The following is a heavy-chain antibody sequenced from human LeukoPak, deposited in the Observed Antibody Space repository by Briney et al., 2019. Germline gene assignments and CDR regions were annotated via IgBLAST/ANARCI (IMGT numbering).Heavy chain of an antibody. V-gene: IGHV3-53*01. Sequence: GGSLRLSCTVSGFTVSSNSMSWVRQAPGKGLEWVSFIYIGGSTQYSDSVKGRFTTSRDNSKNTLYLQMNSLRAEDTAVYYCARRAGDYSHPYDYWGQGTLVTVSS. CDR2: IYIGGST. J-gene: IGHJ4*02. CDR3: ARRAGDYSHPYDY. CDR1: GFTVSSNS. D-gene: IGHD3-22*01.